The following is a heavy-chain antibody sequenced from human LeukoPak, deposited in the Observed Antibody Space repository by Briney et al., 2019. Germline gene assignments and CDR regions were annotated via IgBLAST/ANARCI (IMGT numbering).Heavy chain of an antibody. Sequence: SETLSLTCSVYSGSLSGYSWSWIRQSPGKGLEWIGEIHESRRTDYNPSLKSRVTISVDRSKNQFSLKLSSVTAADTAVYYCARWGYYYDSSGYHHYYFDYWGQGTLVTVSS. J-gene: IGHJ4*02. V-gene: IGHV4-34*01. D-gene: IGHD3-22*01. CDR1: SGSLSGYS. CDR2: IHESRRT. CDR3: ARWGYYYDSSGYHHYYFDY.